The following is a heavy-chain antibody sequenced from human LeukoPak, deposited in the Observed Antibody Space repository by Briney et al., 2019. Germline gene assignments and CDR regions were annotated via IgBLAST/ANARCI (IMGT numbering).Heavy chain of an antibody. D-gene: IGHD3-9*01. CDR2: INPSGGST. CDR1: GYTFTSYY. Sequence: ASVKVSCKASGYTFTSYYMHWVRQAPGQGLERMGIINPSGGSTSYAQKFQGRVTMTRDMSTSTVYMELSRLRSDDTALYYCARSPHILTGENFDYWGQGTLVTVSS. J-gene: IGHJ4*02. CDR3: ARSPHILTGENFDY. V-gene: IGHV1-46*01.